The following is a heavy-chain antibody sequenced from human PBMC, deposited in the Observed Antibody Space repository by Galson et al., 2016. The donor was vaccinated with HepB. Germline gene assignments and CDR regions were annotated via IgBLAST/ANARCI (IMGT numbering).Heavy chain of an antibody. D-gene: IGHD6-13*01. CDR3: AREGYSSRWDNWYFDL. CDR2: IKEDGSEK. Sequence: SLRLSCAGSGFTFSSNWMSWVRRAPGKGLEWVANIKEDGSEKYYVDSVKGRFTISRENAKNSLYLQMNSLRDGDTAVYYCAREGYSSRWDNWYFDLWGRGTLVTVSS. J-gene: IGHJ2*01. CDR1: GFTFSSNW. V-gene: IGHV3-7*01.